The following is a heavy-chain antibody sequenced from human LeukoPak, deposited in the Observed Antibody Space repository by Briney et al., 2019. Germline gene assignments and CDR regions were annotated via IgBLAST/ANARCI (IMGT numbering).Heavy chain of an antibody. D-gene: IGHD3-9*01. Sequence: GASLRPSCAASGFTFSNYAMSWVRQAPGKGLEWVSAVSGCDDSTYYADSVKGRFTISRDNSKNTLYLQMNSLRAEDTAVYYCAKWGDYDILTGYYDSDYWGQGTLVTVSS. J-gene: IGHJ4*02. CDR1: GFTFSNYA. V-gene: IGHV3-23*01. CDR3: AKWGDYDILTGYYDSDY. CDR2: VSGCDDST.